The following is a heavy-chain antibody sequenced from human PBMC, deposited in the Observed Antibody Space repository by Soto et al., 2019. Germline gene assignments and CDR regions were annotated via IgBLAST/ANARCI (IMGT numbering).Heavy chain of an antibody. J-gene: IGHJ4*02. CDR1: GGSISNASYS. D-gene: IGHD5-18*01. V-gene: IGHV4-30-2*01. CDR2: IYPSGMP. Sequence: QLQLQESGSGLVKPSHTLSLTCTVSGGSISNASYSWSWIRQPPGKGLEWIGYIYPSGMPFYNPSLRSRVAISIDRSNDQFSLHLQSVTVADTAVYCCAREGGGYGLFDSWGQGTLVTVSS. CDR3: AREGGGYGLFDS.